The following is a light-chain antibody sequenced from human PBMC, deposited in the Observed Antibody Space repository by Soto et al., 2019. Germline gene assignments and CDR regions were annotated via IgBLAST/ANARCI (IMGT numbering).Light chain of an antibody. CDR2: RAS. Sequence: EVVLTQSPGTLSLSPGERATLSCRASQTVDSTYLAWYQQKPGQAPRLLIYRASSRAAGVPDRFSGSGSGTDFSLTISKLDPEDFAVYYCQQHDTSPPLYTFGQGTKLGIK. CDR3: QQHDTSPPLYT. J-gene: IGKJ2*01. V-gene: IGKV3-20*01. CDR1: QTVDSTY.